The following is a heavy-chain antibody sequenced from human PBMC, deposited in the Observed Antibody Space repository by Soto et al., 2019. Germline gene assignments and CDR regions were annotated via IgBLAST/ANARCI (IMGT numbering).Heavy chain of an antibody. V-gene: IGHV4-34*01. CDR2: INHSGST. D-gene: IGHD6-13*01. Sequence: QVQLQQWGAGLLKPSETLSLTCAVYGGSFSGYYWSWIRQPPGKGLEWIGEINHSGSTNYNPSLKSRVTISVDTSKNQCSLKLSSVTAADTAVYYCAIIAAAGTRNWFDPWGQGTLVTVSS. CDR3: AIIAAAGTRNWFDP. CDR1: GGSFSGYY. J-gene: IGHJ5*02.